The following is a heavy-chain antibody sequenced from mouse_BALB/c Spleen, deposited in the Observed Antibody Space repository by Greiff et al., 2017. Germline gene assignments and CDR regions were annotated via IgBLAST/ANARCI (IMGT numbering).Heavy chain of an antibody. Sequence: QVQLQQPGAELVRPGASVKLSCKASGYTFTSYWINWVKQRPGQGLEWIGNIYPSDSYTNYNQKFKDKATLTVDKSSSTAYMQLSSPTSEDSAVYYCTRWGYGSSFFDYWGQGTTLTVSS. CDR2: IYPSDSYT. J-gene: IGHJ2*01. CDR3: TRWGYGSSFFDY. V-gene: IGHV1-69*02. D-gene: IGHD1-1*01. CDR1: GYTFTSYW.